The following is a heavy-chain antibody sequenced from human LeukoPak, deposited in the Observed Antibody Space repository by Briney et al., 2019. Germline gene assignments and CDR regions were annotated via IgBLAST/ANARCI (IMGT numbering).Heavy chain of an antibody. V-gene: IGHV3-33*01. J-gene: IGHJ5*02. CDR1: GFTFSTYG. CDR3: ARDLMYTNTWRFDP. D-gene: IGHD6-13*01. CDR2: IWNDGSNK. Sequence: TGGSLRLSCAASGFTFSTYGMHWVRQVPGKGLEWVAFIWNDGSNKYYGESVKGRFTISRDNSKNTLYLQMNSLRAEDSAMYYCARDLMYTNTWRFDPWGQGTLVTVSS.